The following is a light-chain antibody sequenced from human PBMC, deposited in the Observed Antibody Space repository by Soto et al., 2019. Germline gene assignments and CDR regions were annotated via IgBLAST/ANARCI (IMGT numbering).Light chain of an antibody. CDR2: EAS. CDR1: QSVSSY. CDR3: QQRRSRPLT. V-gene: IGKV3-11*01. Sequence: EIVLTQSPATLSLSPGERATLSCRASQSVSSYLAWYQHKPGQAPRLIIYEASIRATGIPARFSGSGSGTDFTLTINTLEPEDFAVYYCQQRRSRPLTFGGGTKVEIK. J-gene: IGKJ4*01.